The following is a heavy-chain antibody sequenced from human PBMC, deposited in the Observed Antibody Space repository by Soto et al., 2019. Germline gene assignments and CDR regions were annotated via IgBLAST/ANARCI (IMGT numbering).Heavy chain of an antibody. J-gene: IGHJ4*02. Sequence: LRLSCAASGFTFDDYAMHWVRQAPGKGLEWVSGISWNSGSIGYADSVKGRFTISRDNAKNSLYLQMNSLRAEDTALYYCAKENWYSSSLLSGLDYWGQGTLVTVSS. D-gene: IGHD6-6*01. CDR2: ISWNSGSI. CDR3: AKENWYSSSLLSGLDY. CDR1: GFTFDDYA. V-gene: IGHV3-9*01.